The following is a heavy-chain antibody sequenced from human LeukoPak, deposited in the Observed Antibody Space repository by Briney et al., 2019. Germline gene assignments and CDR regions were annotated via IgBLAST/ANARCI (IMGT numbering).Heavy chain of an antibody. V-gene: IGHV3-73*01. D-gene: IGHD3-3*01. CDR1: GFTFSDSV. CDR3: TSPAHDFDIWSGYYSL. J-gene: IGHJ4*01. CDR2: IRSKTKSGET. Sequence: GGSLRLSCYVSGFTFSDSVIHWVRHAAGKGLEWVGRIRSKTKSGETAYAASVKGRFTISRDDSKDTAYLQMNSLKPEDTAVYYCTSPAHDFDIWSGYYSLWGHGTQVTVFS.